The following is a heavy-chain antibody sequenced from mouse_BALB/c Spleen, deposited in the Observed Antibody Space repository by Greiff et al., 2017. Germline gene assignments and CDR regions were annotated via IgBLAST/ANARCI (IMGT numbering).Heavy chain of an antibody. CDR2: ISSGGSYT. CDR1: GFTFSSYA. J-gene: IGHJ3*01. V-gene: IGHV5-9-4*01. Sequence: EVKVEESGGGLVKPGGSLKLSCAASGFTFSSYAMSWVRQSPEKRLEWVAEISSGGSYTYYPDTVTGRFTISRDNAKNTLYLEMSSLRSEDTAMYYCAVGFAYWGQGTLVTVSA. CDR3: AVGFAY.